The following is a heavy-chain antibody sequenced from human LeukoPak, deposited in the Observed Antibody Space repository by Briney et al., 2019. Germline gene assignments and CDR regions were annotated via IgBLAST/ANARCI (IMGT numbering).Heavy chain of an antibody. D-gene: IGHD2-2*01. J-gene: IGHJ4*02. CDR2: IIPILGIA. CDR3: AIDCSSTSCYQGNVY. Sequence: SVKVSCKASGGTFSSYTISWVRQAPGQGLEWMGRIIPILGIANYAQKFQGRVTITADKSTSTAYMELSSLRSEDTAVYYYAIDCSSTSCYQGNVYWGQGTLVTVSS. CDR1: GGTFSSYT. V-gene: IGHV1-69*02.